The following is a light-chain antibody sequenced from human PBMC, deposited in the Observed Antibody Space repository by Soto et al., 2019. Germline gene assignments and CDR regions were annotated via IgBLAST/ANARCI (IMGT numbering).Light chain of an antibody. CDR1: RYDVGGYNY. CDR3: TSYGGRDNLL. V-gene: IGLV2-8*01. Sequence: QSVLTQPPSVSGSPGQSVTMSCTGTRYDVGGYNYVSWYQQHPGKAPKVIISEFNKRPSGVPNRFSGSKSGNTASLTVSGLQAEDEAVYYCTSYGGRDNLLFGGGTKPTVL. CDR2: EFN. J-gene: IGLJ2*01.